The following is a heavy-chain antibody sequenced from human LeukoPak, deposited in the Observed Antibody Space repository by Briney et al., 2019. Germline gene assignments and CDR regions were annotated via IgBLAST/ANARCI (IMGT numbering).Heavy chain of an antibody. D-gene: IGHD6-6*01. CDR3: AKDLATKYTLHY. Sequence: GGSLRLSCAASGFTFSGDAMHWVRQAPGKGLEWVAFISFDGNKKYFADSVKGRFTISRDNSKNTLYLQMNSLRSEGTAIYYCAKDLATKYTLHYWGQGTLVTVSS. J-gene: IGHJ4*02. V-gene: IGHV3-30*18. CDR2: ISFDGNKK. CDR1: GFTFSGDA.